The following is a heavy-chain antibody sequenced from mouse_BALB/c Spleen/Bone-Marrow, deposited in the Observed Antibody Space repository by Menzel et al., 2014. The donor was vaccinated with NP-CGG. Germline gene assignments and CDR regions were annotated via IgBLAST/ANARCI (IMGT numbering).Heavy chain of an antibody. CDR1: GNTFTSYW. V-gene: IGHV1-7*01. CDR2: INPSTGYT. J-gene: IGHJ4*01. D-gene: IGHD2-1*01. CDR3: ARKGYGNYHYYAMDY. Sequence: VQLQQSGAELAKPGASVKMSCKASGNTFTSYWTYWIKQRPGQGLEWIGYINPSTGYTEYNQKFKDKATLTADKSSNTAYMQLSSLTSEDSAVYYCARKGYGNYHYYAMDYWGQGTSVTVSS.